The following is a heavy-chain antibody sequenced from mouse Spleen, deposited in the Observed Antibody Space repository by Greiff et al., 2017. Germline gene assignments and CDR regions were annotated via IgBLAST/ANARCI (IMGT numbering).Heavy chain of an antibody. V-gene: IGHV1-81*01. J-gene: IGHJ2*01. CDR2: IYPRSGNT. Sequence: VQLQQSGAELARPGASVKLSCKASGYTFTSYGISWVKQRTGQGLEWIGEIYPRSGNTYYNEKFKGKATLTADKSSSTAYMELRSLTSEDSAVYFCARDPIITTVVANYFDYWGQGTTLTVSS. CDR3: ARDPIITTVVANYFDY. CDR1: GYTFTSYG. D-gene: IGHD1-1*01.